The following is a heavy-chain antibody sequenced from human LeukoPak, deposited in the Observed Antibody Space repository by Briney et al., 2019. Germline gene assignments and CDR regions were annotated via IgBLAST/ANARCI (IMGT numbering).Heavy chain of an antibody. Sequence: SDTLSLTCTVSGDTISTSFYYWDWLRQPPGSGLEWFRGIFYSGTTYYNPSLKGRVTISVDTSKNQFSLMLSSVTAADTAVYYCARQSFAPFQVGPETPIESWGQGTLVTVSS. CDR2: IFYSGTT. CDR3: ARQSFAPFQVGPETPIES. J-gene: IGHJ4*02. V-gene: IGHV4-39*01. CDR1: GDTISTSFYY. D-gene: IGHD1-26*01.